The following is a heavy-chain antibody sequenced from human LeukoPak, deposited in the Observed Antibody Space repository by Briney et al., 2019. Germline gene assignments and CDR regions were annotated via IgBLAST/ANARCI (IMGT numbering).Heavy chain of an antibody. D-gene: IGHD4-17*01. Sequence: PGGSLRLSCAASGFTFDSYAMTWVRQAPGEGLEWVALIWCEGNDKYYSDSVKGRFTISRDNSKNTVYLQMNSLRVEDTAVYYCTGNYGDLDAFDIWGQGTMVTVSS. CDR2: IWCEGNDK. CDR1: GFTFDSYA. J-gene: IGHJ3*02. V-gene: IGHV3-33*08. CDR3: TGNYGDLDAFDI.